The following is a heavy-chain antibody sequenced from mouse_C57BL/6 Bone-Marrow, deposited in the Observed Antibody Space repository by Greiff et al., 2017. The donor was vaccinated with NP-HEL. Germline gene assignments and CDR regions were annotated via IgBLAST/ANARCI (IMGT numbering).Heavy chain of an antibody. CDR1: GFNIKNTY. J-gene: IGHJ3*01. V-gene: IGHV14-3*01. CDR3: ARWFAY. Sequence: VQLQQSVAELVRPGASVKLSCTASGFNIKNTYMHWVKQRPEQGLEWIGRIDPANGNTKYAPKFQGKATLTADTSSHNAYLQLSSLTSADTSFFYCARWFAYRGQGTLVTVSA. CDR2: IDPANGNT.